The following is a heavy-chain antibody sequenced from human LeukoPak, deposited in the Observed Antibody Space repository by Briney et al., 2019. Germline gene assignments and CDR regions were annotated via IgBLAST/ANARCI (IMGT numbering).Heavy chain of an antibody. CDR1: GFTFSSYG. CDR2: IRYDGSNK. V-gene: IGHV3-30*02. CDR3: AREVEYGVNDAFDI. D-gene: IGHD4-17*01. Sequence: GGSLRLSCAASGFTFSSYGMHWVRQAPGKGLEWVAFIRYDGSNKYYADSVKGRFTISRDNSKNTLYLQMNSLRAEDTAVYYCAREVEYGVNDAFDIWGQGTMVTVSS. J-gene: IGHJ3*02.